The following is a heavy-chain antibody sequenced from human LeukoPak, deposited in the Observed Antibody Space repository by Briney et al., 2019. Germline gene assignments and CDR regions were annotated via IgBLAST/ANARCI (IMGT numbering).Heavy chain of an antibody. J-gene: IGHJ6*02. Sequence: PSQTLSLTCTVSGGSISSGGYYWSWIRQHPGKGLEWIGYIYYSGSTYYNPSLKSRVTISVDTSKNQFSLKLSSVTAADTAVYYCAREQQRSPYGMDVWGQGTTVTVSS. V-gene: IGHV4-31*03. D-gene: IGHD6-13*01. CDR2: IYYSGST. CDR3: AREQQRSPYGMDV. CDR1: GGSISSGGYY.